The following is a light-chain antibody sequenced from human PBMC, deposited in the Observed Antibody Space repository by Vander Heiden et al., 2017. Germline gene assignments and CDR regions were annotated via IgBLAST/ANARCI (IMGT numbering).Light chain of an antibody. CDR3: QKYNSPGT. Sequence: IQMTQSPSTLSASVGGKVTIPCRSSQSLSSWLAWYQPKAGKAPKLLNDDATSLESGVPTMCSSSGSGTEFILIISRLPPDDVATYYCQKYNSPGTFGPGTKVDIK. CDR1: QSLSSW. CDR2: DAT. J-gene: IGKJ3*01. V-gene: IGKV1-5*01.